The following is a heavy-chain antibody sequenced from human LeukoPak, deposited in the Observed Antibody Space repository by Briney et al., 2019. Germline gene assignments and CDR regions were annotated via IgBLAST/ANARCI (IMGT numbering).Heavy chain of an antibody. V-gene: IGHV5-51*01. J-gene: IGHJ4*02. CDR2: IYPDVSDT. Sequence: GESLKISCKASGYSFTTHWIGWVRQMPGKGLEWMGIIYPDVSDTKYSPSFQGQVTISADKSTSTAFLQWSSLKASDTAMYYCASATGSYSYFDYWGQGTLVTVSS. D-gene: IGHD1-26*01. CDR3: ASATGSYSYFDY. CDR1: GYSFTTHW.